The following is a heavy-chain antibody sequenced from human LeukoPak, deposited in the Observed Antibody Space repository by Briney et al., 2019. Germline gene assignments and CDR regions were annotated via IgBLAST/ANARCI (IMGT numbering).Heavy chain of an antibody. D-gene: IGHD2-2*01. J-gene: IGHJ5*02. CDR3: ARHGCSSTSCYRGWFDP. CDR2: IYYSGST. V-gene: IGHV4-39*01. Sequence: SQTLSLTCSVSGDSISSRTYYWGWIRQPPGKGLEWIGSIYYSGSTYYNPSLKSRVTISVDTSKNQFSLKLSSVTAADTAVYYCARHGCSSTSCYRGWFDPWGQGTLVTVSS. CDR1: GDSISSRTYY.